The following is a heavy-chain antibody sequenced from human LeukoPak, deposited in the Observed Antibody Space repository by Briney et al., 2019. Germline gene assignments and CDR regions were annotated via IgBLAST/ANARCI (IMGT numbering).Heavy chain of an antibody. CDR1: GYTFTSYG. J-gene: IGHJ4*02. CDR2: INAGNGET. Sequence: ASVKVSCKASGYTFTSYGISWVRQAPGQRLEWMGWINAGNGETKYSQRFQGRVTITRDTSATTAYMELSSLRSEDTAVYYCARNLVGKTDFDYWGQGTLVTVSS. V-gene: IGHV1-3*01. D-gene: IGHD6-19*01. CDR3: ARNLVGKTDFDY.